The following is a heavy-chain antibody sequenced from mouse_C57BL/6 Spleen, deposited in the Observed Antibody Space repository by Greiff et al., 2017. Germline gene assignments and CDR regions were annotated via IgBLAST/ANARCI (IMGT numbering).Heavy chain of an antibody. CDR1: GYTFTSYW. D-gene: IGHD1-1*01. V-gene: IGHV1-64*01. CDR3: ALNLLLVAY. J-gene: IGHJ3*01. Sequence: QVQLQQPGAELVKPGASVKLSCKASGYTFTSYWMHWVKQRPGQGLEWIGMIHPNSGSTKYNEKFKSKATLTVDKSSSTAYMQLSSLTSEDSAVYYCALNLLLVAYWGQGTLVTVSA. CDR2: IHPNSGST.